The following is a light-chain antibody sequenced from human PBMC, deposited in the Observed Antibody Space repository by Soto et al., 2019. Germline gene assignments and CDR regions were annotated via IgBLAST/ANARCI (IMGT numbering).Light chain of an antibody. J-gene: IGKJ5*01. V-gene: IGKV3-20*01. CDR2: GAS. CDR1: QSVSSY. CDR3: QQYGSNWPIT. Sequence: ETGLTQSAGTLSLSPGERATLSWGASQSVSSYLGWYQQKPGQAPRLLIYGASSRATGIPDRFSGSGSATDFTLTISRLEPEDFAVYYCQQYGSNWPITFGQGTRLEIK.